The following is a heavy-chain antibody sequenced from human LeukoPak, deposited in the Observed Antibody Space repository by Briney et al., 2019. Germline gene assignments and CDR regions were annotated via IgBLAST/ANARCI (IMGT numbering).Heavy chain of an antibody. Sequence: GGSLRLSCAASGFTFSGSTMHWVRQASGKGLEWVGRIRSKANNYATAYATSVKGRFTLSRDDSKNTAYLQMNSLKTEDTAVYYCIRGAASGSYYGFHVWGQGATVTVSS. J-gene: IGHJ6*02. CDR2: IRSKANNYAT. D-gene: IGHD1-26*01. CDR1: GFTFSGST. V-gene: IGHV3-73*01. CDR3: IRGAASGSYYGFHV.